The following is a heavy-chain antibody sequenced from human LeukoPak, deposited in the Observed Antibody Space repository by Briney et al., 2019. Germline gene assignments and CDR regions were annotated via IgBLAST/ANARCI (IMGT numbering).Heavy chain of an antibody. CDR3: ARGRRYYDFWSGYYFDY. J-gene: IGHJ4*02. Sequence: SETLSLTCAVSGGSISSGGYSWSWIRQPPGKGLEWIGYIYHSGSTYYNPSLKSRVTISVDRSKNQFSLKLSSVTAADTAVYYCARGRRYYDFWSGYYFDYWGQGTLVTVSS. D-gene: IGHD3-3*01. CDR2: IYHSGST. V-gene: IGHV4-30-2*01. CDR1: GGSISSGGYS.